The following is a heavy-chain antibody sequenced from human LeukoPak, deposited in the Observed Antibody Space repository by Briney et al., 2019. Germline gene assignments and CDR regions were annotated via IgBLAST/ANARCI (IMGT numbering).Heavy chain of an antibody. CDR1: GYTFTSYD. D-gene: IGHD2-15*01. Sequence: ASVKVSCKASGYTFTSYDINWVRQATGQGLEWMGWMNPNSGNTGYAQKFQGRVTMTRNTSISTAYMELSSLRSEDTAVYYCARAPPKRRWVVVAASLDYWGQGTLVTVFS. CDR3: ARAPPKRRWVVVAASLDY. CDR2: MNPNSGNT. V-gene: IGHV1-8*01. J-gene: IGHJ4*02.